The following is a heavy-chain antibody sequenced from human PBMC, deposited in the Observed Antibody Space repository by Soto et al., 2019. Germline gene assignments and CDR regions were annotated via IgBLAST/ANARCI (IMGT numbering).Heavy chain of an antibody. CDR3: ASSYYGSGNPKDYYYGMDV. CDR2: INAGNGNT. Sequence: VQLVQSGAEVKKPGASGKVSCKASGDTFTSYAMHWVRQAPGQRLEWMGWINAGNGNTKYPQKFQGRVTITRDTSASTAYMELSSLRSEDTAVYYCASSYYGSGNPKDYYYGMDVWGQGTTVTVSS. CDR1: GDTFTSYA. D-gene: IGHD3-10*01. V-gene: IGHV1-3*01. J-gene: IGHJ6*02.